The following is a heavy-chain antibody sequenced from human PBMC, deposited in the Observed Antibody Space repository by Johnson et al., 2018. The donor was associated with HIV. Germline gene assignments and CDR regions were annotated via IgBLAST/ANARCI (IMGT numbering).Heavy chain of an antibody. V-gene: IGHV3-30*04. J-gene: IGHJ3*02. CDR2: ISYDGSNK. CDR3: AKGRGGGEAFDI. Sequence: QVQLVESGGGVVQPWTSPRLACAASGFTFSSYPMHWVRQAPGKGLEWVAVISYDGSNKYYADSVKGRFTISRDNSKNTLYLQMNSLRAEDTAVYYFAKGRGGGEAFDIWGQGTMVTVSS. CDR1: GFTFSSYP.